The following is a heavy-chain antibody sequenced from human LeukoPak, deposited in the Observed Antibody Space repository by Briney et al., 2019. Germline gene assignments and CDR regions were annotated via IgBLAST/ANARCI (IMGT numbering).Heavy chain of an antibody. CDR3: AGLAYYYGMDV. J-gene: IGHJ6*02. Sequence: SETLSLTCTVSGGSISSYYWSWLRQPAGKGLEWIGRIYTSGSTNYNPSLKSRVTMSVDTSKNQFSLKLSSVTAADTAVYYCAGLAYYYGMDVRGQGTTVTVSS. CDR2: IYTSGST. CDR1: GGSISSYY. V-gene: IGHV4-4*07.